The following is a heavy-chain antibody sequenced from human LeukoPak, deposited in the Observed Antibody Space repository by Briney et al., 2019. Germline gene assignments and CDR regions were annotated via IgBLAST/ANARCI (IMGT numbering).Heavy chain of an antibody. J-gene: IGHJ4*02. CDR1: GGTFSSYA. Sequence: SVNVSCKASGGTFSSYAISWVRQAPGQGLEWMGGIIPIFGTANYAQKFQGRVTITADESTSTAYMELSSLRSEDTAVYYCARWACSGYDYFDYWCQGTLVTVSS. V-gene: IGHV1-69*01. D-gene: IGHD5-12*01. CDR3: ARWACSGYDYFDY. CDR2: IIPIFGTA.